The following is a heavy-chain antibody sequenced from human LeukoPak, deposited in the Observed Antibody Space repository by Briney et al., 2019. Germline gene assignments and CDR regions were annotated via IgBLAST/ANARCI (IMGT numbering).Heavy chain of an antibody. J-gene: IGHJ5*02. Sequence: ASVKVSCKASGYTFTSYGISWVRQAPGQGLEWMGWISAYNGNTNYAQKLQGRVTMTTDTSTSTAYMELRSLRSDDTAVYYCARDPEPYCTNGVCYSWFDPWGQGTLVTVSS. D-gene: IGHD2-8*01. CDR2: ISAYNGNT. V-gene: IGHV1-18*01. CDR3: ARDPEPYCTNGVCYSWFDP. CDR1: GYTFTSYG.